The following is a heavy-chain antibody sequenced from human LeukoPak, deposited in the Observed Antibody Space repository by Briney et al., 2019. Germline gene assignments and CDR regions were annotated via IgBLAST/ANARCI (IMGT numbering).Heavy chain of an antibody. V-gene: IGHV1-8*01. D-gene: IGHD3-22*01. J-gene: IGHJ1*01. CDR3: ARGLRDSSGREYFQH. CDR2: MNPNSGNT. CDR1: GYTFTSHD. Sequence: VASVKVSCKASGYTFTSHDINWVRQATGQGLEWMGWMNPNSGNTGYAQRFQGRVTMTRNTSISTAYMELSSLRSEDTAVYYCARGLRDSSGREYFQHWGQGTLVTVSS.